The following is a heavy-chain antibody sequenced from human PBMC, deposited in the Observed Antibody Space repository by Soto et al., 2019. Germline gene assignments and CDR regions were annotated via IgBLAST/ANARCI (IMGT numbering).Heavy chain of an antibody. CDR2: IYYSGST. CDR1: GGSISRGGYY. CDR3: ARGMLVRGVIILNWFDP. Sequence: SGTLSLTCTVSGGSISRGGYYWSWIRQHPGKGLEWIGYIYYSGSTYYNPSLKSRVTISVDTSKNQFSLKLSSVTAADTAVYYCARGMLVRGVIILNWFDPWGQGTLVTVSS. V-gene: IGHV4-31*03. D-gene: IGHD3-10*01. J-gene: IGHJ5*02.